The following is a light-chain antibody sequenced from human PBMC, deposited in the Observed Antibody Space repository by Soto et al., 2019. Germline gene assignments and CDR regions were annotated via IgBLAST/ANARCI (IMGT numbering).Light chain of an antibody. CDR3: QQGSSYPLT. CDR1: QGTSSG. J-gene: IGKJ3*01. V-gene: IGKV1-12*01. Sequence: DIQMTQSPSSVSASVGDRLTITCRSRQGTSSGLAWYQQKPGKAPKSLIYAASSLQGGIPSRFGGSGSGTDFTLTNSSLQTEDFGPDHYQQGSSYPLTLGRGTKVEI. CDR2: AAS.